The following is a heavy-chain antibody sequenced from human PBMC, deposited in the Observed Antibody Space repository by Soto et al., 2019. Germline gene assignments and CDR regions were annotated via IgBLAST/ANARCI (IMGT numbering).Heavy chain of an antibody. V-gene: IGHV1-46*01. D-gene: IGHD3-22*01. Sequence: ASVKVSCKASGYTFTSYYMHWVRQAPGQGLEWMGIINPSCGSTSYAQKFQGRVTMTRDTSTSTAYMELSSLRSEDTAVYYCAREGYYYDSSGLTWGPGTMVTV. CDR2: INPSCGST. J-gene: IGHJ4*02. CDR1: GYTFTSYY. CDR3: AREGYYYDSSGLT.